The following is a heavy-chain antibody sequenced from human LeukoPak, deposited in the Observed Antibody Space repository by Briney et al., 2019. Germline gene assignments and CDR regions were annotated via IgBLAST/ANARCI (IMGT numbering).Heavy chain of an antibody. CDR2: TNPNSGGT. CDR3: ARPGPYSSGWYDY. J-gene: IGHJ4*02. V-gene: IGHV1-2*06. CDR1: GYTFTGYY. D-gene: IGHD6-19*01. Sequence: ASVKVSCKASGYTFTGYYMHWVRQAPGQGLEWMGRTNPNSGGTNYAQKFQGRVTMTRDTSIGTAYMELSRLRSDDTAVYYCARPGPYSSGWYDYWGQGTLVTVSS.